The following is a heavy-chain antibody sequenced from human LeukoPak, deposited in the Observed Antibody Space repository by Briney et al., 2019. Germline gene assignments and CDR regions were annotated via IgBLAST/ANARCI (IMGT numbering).Heavy chain of an antibody. D-gene: IGHD1-26*01. J-gene: IGHJ4*02. CDR2: IKSDGSST. CDR3: ARAFQLRDY. CDR1: GFTFSNYW. Sequence: GGSLRLSCTASGFTFSNYWMHWVRQAPGKGLVWVSRIKSDGSSTNYADSVKGRFTISGDNAKNTLYLQMNSLRAEDTAVYYCARAFQLRDYWGQGILVTVSS. V-gene: IGHV3-74*01.